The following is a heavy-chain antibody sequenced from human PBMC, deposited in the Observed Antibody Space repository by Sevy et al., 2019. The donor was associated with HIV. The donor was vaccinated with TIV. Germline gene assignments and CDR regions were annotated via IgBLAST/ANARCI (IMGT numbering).Heavy chain of an antibody. CDR1: GFNFRNYW. CDR2: IKHDGSEQ. CDR3: XXXXXXXXXSGAKFDY. V-gene: IGHV3-7*01. Sequence: GGSLRLSCEVFGFNFRNYWMSWVRQAPGKGLEWVANIKHDGSEQYYLDSVKGRFTVSRDNGKKSLYLQMTGLRVDDXXXXXXXXXXXXXXXSGAKFDYWGRGTLVTVSS. D-gene: IGHD3-10*01. J-gene: IGHJ4*02.